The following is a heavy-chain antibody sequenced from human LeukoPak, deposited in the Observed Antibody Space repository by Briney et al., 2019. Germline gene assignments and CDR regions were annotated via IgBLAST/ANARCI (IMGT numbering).Heavy chain of an antibody. CDR1: GFTFSSYA. CDR3: AKGIVGATRGADY. Sequence: GASLRLSCAASGFTFSSYAMSWVRQAPGKGLEWVSAIGGSGGSTYYADSVKGRFTISRDNSKNTLYLQMNSLRAEDTAVYYCAKGIVGATRGADYWGQGTLVTVSS. CDR2: IGGSGGST. J-gene: IGHJ4*02. V-gene: IGHV3-23*01. D-gene: IGHD1-26*01.